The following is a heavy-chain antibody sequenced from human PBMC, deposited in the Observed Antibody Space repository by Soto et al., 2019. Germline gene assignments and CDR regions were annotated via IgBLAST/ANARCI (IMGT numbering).Heavy chain of an antibody. V-gene: IGHV3-7*01. Sequence: GGSLRLSCAASGFTFSCYWMSWVRQAPGKGLEWVANIKEGGSEKYYVDSVKGRFTISRHNAKNSLYLQMNSLRAEDTAVYYCARDSPAFYYYYYGMDVWGQGTTVTVSS. CDR3: ARDSPAFYYYYYGMDV. CDR2: IKEGGSEK. CDR1: GFTFSCYW. J-gene: IGHJ6*02.